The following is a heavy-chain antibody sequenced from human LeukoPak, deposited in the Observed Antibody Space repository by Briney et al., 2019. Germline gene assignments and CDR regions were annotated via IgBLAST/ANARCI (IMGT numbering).Heavy chain of an antibody. CDR1: GGSISSSSYY. CDR3: ARDPMVRASGWDWFDP. Sequence: SETLSLTCTVSGGSISSSSYYWGWIRQPPGKGLEWIGSIYYSGSTYYNPSLKSRVTMSVDTSKNQFSLKLSSVTAADTAVYYCARDPMVRASGWDWFDPWGQGTLVTVSS. J-gene: IGHJ5*02. CDR2: IYYSGST. V-gene: IGHV4-39*07. D-gene: IGHD3-10*01.